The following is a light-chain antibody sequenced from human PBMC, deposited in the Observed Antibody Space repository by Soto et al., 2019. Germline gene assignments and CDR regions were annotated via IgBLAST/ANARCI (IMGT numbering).Light chain of an antibody. J-gene: IGKJ5*01. CDR2: GAS. V-gene: IGKV1-9*01. CDR1: QGISTF. CDR3: QQLKSYPIT. Sequence: IQLTQSPSSLSASLGDRVTITCRASQGISTFLAWYQQKPGKAPKLLISGASILQSGVPSRFSGSGSGTDFTLTISSXQPEDFATYYCQQLKSYPITFGQGTRLEIK.